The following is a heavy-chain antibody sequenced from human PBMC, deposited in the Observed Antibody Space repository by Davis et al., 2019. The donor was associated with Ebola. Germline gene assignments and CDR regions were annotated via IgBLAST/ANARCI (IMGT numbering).Heavy chain of an antibody. CDR3: AREREFTSSGYYYVGYYFDY. CDR1: GGSISSYY. V-gene: IGHV4-4*07. D-gene: IGHD3-22*01. J-gene: IGHJ4*02. CDR2: IYTSGST. Sequence: SETLSLTCSVSGGSISSYYWSWIRQPAGKGLEWIGRIYTSGSTNYNPSLKSRVTMSVDTSKNQFSLKLSSVTAADTAVYYCAREREFTSSGYYYVGYYFDYWGQGTLVTVSS.